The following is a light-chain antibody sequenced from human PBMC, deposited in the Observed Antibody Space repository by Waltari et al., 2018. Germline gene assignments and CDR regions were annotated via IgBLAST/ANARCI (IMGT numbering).Light chain of an antibody. V-gene: IGKV3-20*01. CDR3: QQYGSSILYT. J-gene: IGKJ2*01. CDR1: QSLTKRY. CDR2: GAS. Sequence: ASQSLTKRYLAWYQQKPGQAPRLLIYGASSRAPGIPNRFSGSGSGTDFTLTISRLEPEDFAVYYCQQYGSSILYTFGQGTKLEIK.